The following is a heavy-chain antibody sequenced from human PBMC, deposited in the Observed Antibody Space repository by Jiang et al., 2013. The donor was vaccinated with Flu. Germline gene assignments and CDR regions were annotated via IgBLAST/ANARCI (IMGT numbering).Heavy chain of an antibody. CDR1: GDSIDNSNDY. Sequence: GPGLVKPSETLSLSCTVSGDSIDNSNDYWGWIRQSPGKGLEWIASVYYSGRTFYNPSLSSRVTMSADTSKNQFSLKISSVTAADTAIYYCARLGHYDSSGYPIGNWGQGTLVTVSS. V-gene: IGHV4-39*07. CDR2: VYYSGRT. CDR3: ARLGHYDSSGYPIGN. J-gene: IGHJ4*02. D-gene: IGHD3-22*01.